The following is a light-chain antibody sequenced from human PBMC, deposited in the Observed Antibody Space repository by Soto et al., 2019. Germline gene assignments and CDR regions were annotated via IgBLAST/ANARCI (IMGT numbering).Light chain of an antibody. CDR2: LNSDGSH. Sequence: QSVLTQSPSASASLGASVKLTCTLSSGHSSYAIAWHQQQPEKGPRYLMKLNSDGSHSKGDEIPDRFSGSSSGAERYLTISSLQSEDEADYYCQTWGTGIHYVFGTGTKVTVL. J-gene: IGLJ1*01. CDR1: SGHSSYA. CDR3: QTWGTGIHYV. V-gene: IGLV4-69*01.